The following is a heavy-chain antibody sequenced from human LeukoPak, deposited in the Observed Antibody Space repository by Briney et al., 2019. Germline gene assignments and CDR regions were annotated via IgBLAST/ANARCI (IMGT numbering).Heavy chain of an antibody. Sequence: PGGSLRLSCAASGFTFSTSAMSWVRQAPGKGLEWVSVIYSGGSTYYADSVKGRFTISRDNSKNTLYLQMNSLRAEDTAVYYCASSTGGSSRAFDYWGQGTLVTVSS. D-gene: IGHD1-26*01. J-gene: IGHJ4*02. CDR2: IYSGGST. CDR1: GFTFSTSA. CDR3: ASSTGGSSRAFDY. V-gene: IGHV3-53*01.